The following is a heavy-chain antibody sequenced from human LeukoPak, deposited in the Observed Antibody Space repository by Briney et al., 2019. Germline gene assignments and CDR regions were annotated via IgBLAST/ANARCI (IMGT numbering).Heavy chain of an antibody. CDR1: GLTFSSYD. V-gene: IGHV3-23*01. Sequence: GGSLRLSCAASGLTFSSYDMTWVRQAPGKGLEWVSSISGSGDTTYYADSVRGRFTISRDNSKNTLFLQIHFLRVDDMAVYYCAKGLSAVTSRPDDTFDIWGQGTMVIVSS. CDR2: ISGSGDTT. J-gene: IGHJ3*02. D-gene: IGHD4-17*01. CDR3: AKGLSAVTSRPDDTFDI.